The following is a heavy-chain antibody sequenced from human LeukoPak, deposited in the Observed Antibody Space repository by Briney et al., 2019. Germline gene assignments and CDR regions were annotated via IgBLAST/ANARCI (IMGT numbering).Heavy chain of an antibody. J-gene: IGHJ4*02. CDR2: ISAYSGST. CDR3: ARDGSHCSGGSCYRLFDS. CDR1: GYTFTTYG. V-gene: IGHV1-18*01. D-gene: IGHD2-15*01. Sequence: ASVKVPCKASGYTFTTYGISWVRQAPGQGLEWMGWISAYSGSTSYARNLQGRVTMTTDTSTSTAYMELRSLRSDDTAVYYCARDGSHCSGGSCYRLFDSWGQGTLVTVSS.